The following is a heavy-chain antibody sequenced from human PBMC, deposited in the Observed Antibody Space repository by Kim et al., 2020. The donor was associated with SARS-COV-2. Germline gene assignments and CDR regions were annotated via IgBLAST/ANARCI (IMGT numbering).Heavy chain of an antibody. V-gene: IGHV1-3*01. CDR3: ARAYCSSTSCWGGYYYYGMDV. CDR2: INAGNGNT. J-gene: IGHJ6*02. CDR1: GYTFTSYA. Sequence: ASVKVSCKASGYTFTSYAMHWVRQAPGQRLEWMGWINAGNGNTKYSQKFQGRVTITRDTSASTAYMELSSLRSEDTAVYYCARAYCSSTSCWGGYYYYGMDVWGQGTTVTVSS. D-gene: IGHD2-2*01.